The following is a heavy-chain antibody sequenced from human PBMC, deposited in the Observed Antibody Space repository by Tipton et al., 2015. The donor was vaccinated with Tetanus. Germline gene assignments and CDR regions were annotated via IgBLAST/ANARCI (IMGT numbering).Heavy chain of an antibody. CDR1: GVSVRSYY. CDR2: VIYDGTS. CDR3: ARGVPYSTTMGSDWFDP. V-gene: IGHV4-34*01. D-gene: IGHD2-2*01. Sequence: TLSLTCTVSGVSVRSYYWSWIRQSPDKGLEWLGDVIYDGTSYYNPSLNSRVKISLDTSMNQVSLTLTSVTAADTALYYWARGVPYSTTMGSDWFDPWGQGTLVTVSS. J-gene: IGHJ5*02.